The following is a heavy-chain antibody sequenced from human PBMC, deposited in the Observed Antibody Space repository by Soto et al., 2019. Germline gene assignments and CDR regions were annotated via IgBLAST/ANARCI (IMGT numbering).Heavy chain of an antibody. CDR1: GGSIDSLYH. J-gene: IGHJ4*02. CDR2: IYYSGST. Sequence: SETLSLTCTVSGGSIDSLYHWGWIRQPPGKGLEWIGYIYYSGSTNYNPSLKSRVTISVDTSKNQFSLKLSSVTAADTAVYYCASSQDYYDSSGYFVYWGQGTLVTVSS. V-gene: IGHV4-59*01. D-gene: IGHD3-22*01. CDR3: ASSQDYYDSSGYFVY.